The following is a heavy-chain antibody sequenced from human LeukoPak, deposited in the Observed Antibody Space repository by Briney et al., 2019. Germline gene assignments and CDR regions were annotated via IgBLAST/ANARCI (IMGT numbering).Heavy chain of an antibody. D-gene: IGHD5-12*01. CDR3: VNLGYSD. CDR1: GFAFSSYW. J-gene: IGHJ4*02. Sequence: GGSLRLSCVASGFAFSSYWMTWVRQAPGKGLEWVATIKNDGSDKYYVDSVKGRFTLSRDNAKNSVYLQMNSLRVEDTAVYYCVNLGYSDGGQGTLVTVSS. V-gene: IGHV3-7*01. CDR2: IKNDGSDK.